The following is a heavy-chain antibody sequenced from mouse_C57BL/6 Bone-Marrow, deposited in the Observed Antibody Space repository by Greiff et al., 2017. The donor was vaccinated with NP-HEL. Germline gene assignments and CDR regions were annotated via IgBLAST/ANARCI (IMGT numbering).Heavy chain of an antibody. J-gene: IGHJ2*01. CDR3: ANYYYGSKGYFDY. CDR2: IDPSDSYT. CDR1: GYTFTSYW. D-gene: IGHD1-1*01. V-gene: IGHV1-50*01. Sequence: LQLQQPGAELVKPGASVKLSCKASGYTFTSYWMQWVKQRPGQGLEWIGEIDPSDSYTNYNQKFKGKATLTVDTSSSTAYMQLSSLTSEDSAVYYCANYYYGSKGYFDYWGQGTTLTVSS.